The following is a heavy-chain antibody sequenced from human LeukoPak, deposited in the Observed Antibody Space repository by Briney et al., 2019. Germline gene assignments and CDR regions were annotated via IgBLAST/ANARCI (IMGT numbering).Heavy chain of an antibody. D-gene: IGHD3-22*01. CDR3: ARHSSGHCDH. CDR1: GYTFTSYG. J-gene: IGHJ5*02. V-gene: IGHV1-18*01. CDR2: ISAYNGNT. Sequence: GESLKISCKGSGYTFTSYGISWVRQAPGQGLEWMGWISAYNGNTNYAQKLQGRVTMTTDTSTSTAYMELRSLRSDDTAVYYCARHSSGHCDHWGQGTLVTVSS.